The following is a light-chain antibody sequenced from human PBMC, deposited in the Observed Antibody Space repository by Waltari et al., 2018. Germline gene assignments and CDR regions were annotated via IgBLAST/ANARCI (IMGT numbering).Light chain of an antibody. CDR2: GTV. CDR1: HRVPSIP. Sequence: ARHRVPSIPLPRYQHNLGQPPRRLREGTVSRDTGIPDRFSGSGCGTDCTLTSSRLEPEDFAVYYCQQYDGEVVTFGGGTKGEI. V-gene: IGKV3-20*01. J-gene: IGKJ4*01. CDR3: QQYDGEVVT.